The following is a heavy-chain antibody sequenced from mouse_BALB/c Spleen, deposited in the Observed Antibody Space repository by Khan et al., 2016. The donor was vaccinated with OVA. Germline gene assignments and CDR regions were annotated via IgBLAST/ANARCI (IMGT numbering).Heavy chain of an antibody. CDR3: ASGSYGVFAY. CDR1: GYTFSCYW. J-gene: IGHJ3*01. Sequence: QVQLMQSGGDLMKPGASVKISCKATGYTFSCYWIEWVKQRPGHGLEWIGLIFHGSSSSPYHETFKGKATFTADTSTNTDYMHLSSLTSEDSAVYCCASGSYGVFAYWVPVTLFTVSS. CDR2: IFHGSSSS. V-gene: IGHV1-9*01. D-gene: IGHD2-12*01.